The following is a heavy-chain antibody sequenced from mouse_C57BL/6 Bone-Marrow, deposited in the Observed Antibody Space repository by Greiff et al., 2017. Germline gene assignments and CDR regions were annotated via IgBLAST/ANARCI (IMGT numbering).Heavy chain of an antibody. V-gene: IGHV14-2*01. CDR1: GFNINDYY. J-gene: IGHJ4*01. CDR2: IDPDDGDT. D-gene: IGHD2-2*01. Sequence: VQLQQSGADLVQPGASVKFSCTASGFNINDYYMYWVNQRPEQGLEWIASIDPDDGDTKYATKFQGKATIAADTSSNTAYLQLSSLTSEDTAVYYCARKWLFDAMDYWGQGTSVTVSS. CDR3: ARKWLFDAMDY.